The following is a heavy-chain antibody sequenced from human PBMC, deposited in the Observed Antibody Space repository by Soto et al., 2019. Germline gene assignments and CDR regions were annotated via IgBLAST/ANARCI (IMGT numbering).Heavy chain of an antibody. Sequence: ASETRSLTFTVSGYSISCGSYRSCMHQPPGKGPEWIASIYHGGTTFYNPPLKSRITISVDTSNNQFALNMTTVTAADTGVCYCAGVHVMVVAGSTFECWGNGSLVTVAS. CDR1: GYSISCGSY. CDR2: IYHGGTT. V-gene: IGHV4-38-2*02. D-gene: IGHD6-19*01. J-gene: IGHJ4*01. CDR3: AGVHVMVVAGSTFEC.